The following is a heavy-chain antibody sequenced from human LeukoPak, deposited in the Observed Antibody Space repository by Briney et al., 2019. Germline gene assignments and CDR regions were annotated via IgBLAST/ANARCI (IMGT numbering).Heavy chain of an antibody. CDR3: AKDIGGYSDPSRFDAFDI. CDR2: ISWNSGSI. J-gene: IGHJ3*02. D-gene: IGHD4-17*01. CDR1: GFTFDDYA. Sequence: PGRSLRLSCAASGFTFDDYAMHWVRQAPGKGLEWVSGISWNSGSIGYADSVKGRFTISRDNAKNSLYLQMNSLRAEDTALYYCAKDIGGYSDPSRFDAFDIWGQGTMVTVSS. V-gene: IGHV3-9*01.